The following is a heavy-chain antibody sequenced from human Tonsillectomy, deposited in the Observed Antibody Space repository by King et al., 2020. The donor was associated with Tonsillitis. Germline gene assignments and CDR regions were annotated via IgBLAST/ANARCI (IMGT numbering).Heavy chain of an antibody. CDR2: ISYDGSTE. CDR1: GFSFNNYA. Sequence: VQLVESGGGVVQPGRSLRLSCAASGFSFNNYALHLVRQAPGQGLEWVAIISYDGSTEYYADSVKGRFTISRDNPKNTLYLQMNSLRAEDTAVYYCARDLLLNPMDSGPFDYWGQGTLVTVSS. CDR3: ARDLLLNPMDSGPFDY. V-gene: IGHV3-30-3*01. J-gene: IGHJ4*02. D-gene: IGHD3-10*01.